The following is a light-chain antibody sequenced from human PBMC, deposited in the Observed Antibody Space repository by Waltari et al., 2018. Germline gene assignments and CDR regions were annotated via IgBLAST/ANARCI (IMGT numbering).Light chain of an antibody. CDR2: RNN. Sequence: QSVLTQPPSASGTPGQRVTISCSGCSSTIGSNYVYWYQQLPGTAPKLLIYRNNQRPSGVPDRFSGSKSGTSASLAISGLRSEDEADYYCAAWDDSLSVVFGGGTKLTVL. V-gene: IGLV1-47*01. J-gene: IGLJ2*01. CDR3: AAWDDSLSVV. CDR1: SSTIGSNY.